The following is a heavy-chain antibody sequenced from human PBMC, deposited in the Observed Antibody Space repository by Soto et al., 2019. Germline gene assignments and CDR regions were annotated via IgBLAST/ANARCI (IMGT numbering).Heavy chain of an antibody. Sequence: SETLSLTCTVSGGSISSGDYYWSWIRQPPGKGLEWIGYIYYSGSTYYNPSLKSRVTISVDTSKNQFSLKLSSVTAADTAVYYCARDGRGVATITDYWGQGTLVTVSS. CDR1: GGSISSGDYY. D-gene: IGHD5-12*01. V-gene: IGHV4-30-4*01. CDR2: IYYSGST. J-gene: IGHJ4*02. CDR3: ARDGRGVATITDY.